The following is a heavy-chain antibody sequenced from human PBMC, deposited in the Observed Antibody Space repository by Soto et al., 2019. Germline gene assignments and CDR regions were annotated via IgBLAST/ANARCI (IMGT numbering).Heavy chain of an antibody. CDR3: ARGITIFGVVPDY. V-gene: IGHV4-34*01. D-gene: IGHD3-3*01. CDR1: GGSFSGYY. J-gene: IGHJ4*02. CDR2: INHSGST. Sequence: SETLSLTCAVYGGSFSGYYWSWIRQPPGKGLEWIGEINHSGSTNYNPSLKSRVTISVDTSKNQFSLKLSSVAAADTALYYCARGITIFGVVPDYSGQGTLVTISS.